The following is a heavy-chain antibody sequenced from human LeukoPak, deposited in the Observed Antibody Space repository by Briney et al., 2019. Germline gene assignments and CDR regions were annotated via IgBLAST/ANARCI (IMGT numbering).Heavy chain of an antibody. CDR1: GGSISSASYY. D-gene: IGHD3-22*01. J-gene: IGHJ4*02. V-gene: IGHV4-39*01. CDR2: IYYSGST. Sequence: SETLSLTCTVSGGSISSASYYWGWIRQPPGKGLDWIGSIYYSGSTYYNPSLKNRVTISVDTSKNQFSLKLSSVTAADTAVYYCARLTYTYYYDSSTYSFWGQGTLVTVSS. CDR3: ARLTYTYYYDSSTYSF.